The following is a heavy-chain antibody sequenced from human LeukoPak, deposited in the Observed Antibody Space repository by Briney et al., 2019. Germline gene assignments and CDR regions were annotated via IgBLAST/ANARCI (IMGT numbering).Heavy chain of an antibody. D-gene: IGHD2-2*01. Sequence: ASVKVSCKASGGTFSSYAISWVRQAPGQGLEWMGGIIPIFGTANYEQKFQGRVTITTDESTSTAYMELSSLRSEDTAVYYCASGDIVVVPAAQNYYYYMDVWGKGTTVTVSS. V-gene: IGHV1-69*05. CDR1: GGTFSSYA. CDR3: ASGDIVVVPAAQNYYYYMDV. CDR2: IIPIFGTA. J-gene: IGHJ6*03.